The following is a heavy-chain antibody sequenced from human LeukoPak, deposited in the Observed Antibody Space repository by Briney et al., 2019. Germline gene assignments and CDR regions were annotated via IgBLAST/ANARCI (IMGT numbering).Heavy chain of an antibody. J-gene: IGHJ3*02. CDR1: GYTFTSYY. CDR2: INPSGGST. D-gene: IGHD3-3*01. Sequence: ASVKVSCKASGYTFTSYYMHWVRQAPGQGLEWMGIINPSGGSTSYAQKFQARVTMTRDMSTSTVYMELTSLRSEDTAVYYCARDLRITIFGVVIPWAFDIWGQGTMVTVSS. CDR3: ARDLRITIFGVVIPWAFDI. V-gene: IGHV1-46*01.